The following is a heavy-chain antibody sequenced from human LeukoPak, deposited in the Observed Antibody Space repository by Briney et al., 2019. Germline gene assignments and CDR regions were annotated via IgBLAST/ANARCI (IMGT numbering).Heavy chain of an antibody. CDR1: GGTFSSYA. Sequence: SVKVSCKASGGTFSSYAISWVRQAPGQGLEWMGGIIPIFGRANYAQKFQGRVTITADESTSTAYMELSSLRSEDTAVYYCARGRSQYYDFWSGRYGLDYWGQGTLVTVSS. D-gene: IGHD3-3*01. CDR2: IIPIFGRA. J-gene: IGHJ4*02. V-gene: IGHV1-69*13. CDR3: ARGRSQYYDFWSGRYGLDY.